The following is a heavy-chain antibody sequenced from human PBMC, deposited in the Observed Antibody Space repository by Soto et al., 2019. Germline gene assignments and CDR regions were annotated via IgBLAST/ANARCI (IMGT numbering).Heavy chain of an antibody. CDR3: AKDRDPDGIWTFDS. V-gene: IGHV5-51*01. CDR2: IYPGDSDT. Sequence: PGESLKISCKGSGYSFTSYWIGWVRQMPGKGLEWMGIIYPGDSDTRYSPSFQGQVTISRDNSKNTLYLQMNSLRVDDTALYFCAKDRDPDGIWTFDSWGQGTLVTVSS. J-gene: IGHJ4*02. D-gene: IGHD3-9*01. CDR1: GYSFTSYW.